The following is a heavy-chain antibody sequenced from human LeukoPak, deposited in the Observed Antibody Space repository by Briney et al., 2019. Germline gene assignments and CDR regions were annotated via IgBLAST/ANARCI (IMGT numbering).Heavy chain of an antibody. J-gene: IGHJ6*03. CDR2: ISYDGSNK. CDR3: AKGSGWEMSYYYYMDV. V-gene: IGHV3-30*18. D-gene: IGHD1-26*01. CDR1: GFTFSSYG. Sequence: GGSLRLSCAASGFTFSSYGMHWVRQAPGKGLEWVAVISYDGSNKYYADSVKGRFTISRDNSKNTLYLQMNSLRAEDTAVYYCAKGSGWEMSYYYYMDVWGKGTTVTISS.